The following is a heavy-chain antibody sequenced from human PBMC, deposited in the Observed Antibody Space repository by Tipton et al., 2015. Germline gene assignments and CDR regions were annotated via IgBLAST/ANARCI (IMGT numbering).Heavy chain of an antibody. V-gene: IGHV5-51*01. CDR1: NYNFPNYW. D-gene: IGHD3-10*01. Sequence: QSGAEVKKPGESLKISCKASNYNFPNYWIGWVRQLPGKGPELMGIIYPGDSDTRYSPSFQGQVTFSADKSITTAYLQWRSLKASDTAMYYCARGFGSAYDFWGQGTLVTVSS. CDR3: ARGFGSAYDF. J-gene: IGHJ4*02. CDR2: IYPGDSDT.